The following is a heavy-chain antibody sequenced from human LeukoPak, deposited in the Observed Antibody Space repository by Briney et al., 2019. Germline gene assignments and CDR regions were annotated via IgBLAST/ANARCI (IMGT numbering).Heavy chain of an antibody. CDR3: ARVRWELLLDV. J-gene: IGHJ6*02. D-gene: IGHD1-26*01. CDR2: ISYAGSNK. Sequence: GGSLRLSCAASGFPFSSYGMHWVRQAPGKGLEWVAVISYAGSNKYYADSVKGRFTISRDNAKNSLYLQMNSLRAEDTAVYYCARVRWELLLDVWGQGTTVTVSS. V-gene: IGHV3-30*03. CDR1: GFPFSSYG.